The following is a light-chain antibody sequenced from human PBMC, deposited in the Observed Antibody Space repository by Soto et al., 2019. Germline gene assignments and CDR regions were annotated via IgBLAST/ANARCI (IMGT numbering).Light chain of an antibody. CDR3: QVWDSSSDHVV. V-gene: IGLV3-21*02. CDR1: NIGIKS. J-gene: IGLJ2*01. Sequence: SSELTQPPSVSVAPGQTARITCGGKNIGIKSVHWYQQKPGQAPVLVVYDDSARPSGIPERFSGSNSGNTATLTISRVEAGDEADYYCQVWDSSSDHVVFGGGTKGTVL. CDR2: DDS.